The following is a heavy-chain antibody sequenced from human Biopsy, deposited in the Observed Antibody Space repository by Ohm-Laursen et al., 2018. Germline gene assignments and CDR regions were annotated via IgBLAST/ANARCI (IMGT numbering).Heavy chain of an antibody. J-gene: IGHJ6*02. D-gene: IGHD6-19*01. CDR3: GRVWLWRGYGMDV. CDR1: GDSTNSSY. CDR2: IYYTGKT. Sequence: SDTLSLTCTVSGDSTNSSYWSWLRQTPGKGLEWLGYIYYTGKTTYNPSLESRITISVDTSKNKFSLQLDSMTAADTAVYYCGRVWLWRGYGMDVWGQGTTVTVSS. V-gene: IGHV4-59*07.